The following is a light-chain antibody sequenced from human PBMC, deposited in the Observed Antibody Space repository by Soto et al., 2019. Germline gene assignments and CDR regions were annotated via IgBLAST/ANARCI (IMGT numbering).Light chain of an antibody. CDR2: GAS. CDR1: QSVNSRY. Sequence: EIVLTQSPGTLSLSPGERATLSCRASQSVNSRYLAWYQQKPGQAPRLLIYGASSGATGIPDRFSGSGSGTDFTLTISRLEPEDFAVYYCQLYGTSPGTFGQGTKVEIK. CDR3: QLYGTSPGT. J-gene: IGKJ1*01. V-gene: IGKV3-20*01.